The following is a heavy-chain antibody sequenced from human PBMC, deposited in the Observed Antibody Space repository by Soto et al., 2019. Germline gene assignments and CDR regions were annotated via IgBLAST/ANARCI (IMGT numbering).Heavy chain of an antibody. D-gene: IGHD5-18*01. CDR3: ATLYSYGGERGEYYGMDV. Sequence: GGSLRLSCAASGFTFSSYWMHWVRQAPGKGLVWVSRINSDGSSTSYADSVKGRFTISRDNAKNTLYLQMNSLRAEDTAVYYCATLYSYGGERGEYYGMDVWGQGTTVTVSS. CDR1: GFTFSSYW. V-gene: IGHV3-74*01. CDR2: INSDGSST. J-gene: IGHJ6*02.